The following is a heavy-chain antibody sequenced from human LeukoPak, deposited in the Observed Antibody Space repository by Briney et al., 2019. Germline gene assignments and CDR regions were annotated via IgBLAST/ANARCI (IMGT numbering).Heavy chain of an antibody. Sequence: SETLSLTCTVSGGSISSYYWGWIRQPPGKGLEWIGRINYSGNSNYNPPLKSRVTISIDTSKNQFSLRLSSVTAADTAVYYGARQGGSSHWYFDLWGRGTLVTVSS. V-gene: IGHV4-59*08. J-gene: IGHJ2*01. CDR1: GGSISSYY. CDR2: INYSGNS. CDR3: ARQGGSSHWYFDL. D-gene: IGHD6-6*01.